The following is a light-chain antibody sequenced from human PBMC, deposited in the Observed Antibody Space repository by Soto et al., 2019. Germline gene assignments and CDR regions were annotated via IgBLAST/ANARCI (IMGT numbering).Light chain of an antibody. J-gene: IGLJ1*01. V-gene: IGLV2-8*01. CDR2: EVS. CDR1: SSDFGGYNY. CDR3: SSYAGSNIYV. Sequence: QSVLTQPPSASGSPEQSVTVSCTGTSSDFGGYNYVSWYQQHPGKAPKLLIYEVSKRPSGIPDRFSGSKSDNTASLTVSGLQADDEADYYCSSYAGSNIYVFGTGTKV.